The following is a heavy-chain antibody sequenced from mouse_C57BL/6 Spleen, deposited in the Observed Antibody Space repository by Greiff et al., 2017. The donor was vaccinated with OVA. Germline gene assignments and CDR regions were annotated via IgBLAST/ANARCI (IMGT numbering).Heavy chain of an antibody. V-gene: IGHV2-2*01. CDR2: IWSGGST. CDR3: ARNKGNCDAMDY. CDR1: GFSLTSYG. J-gene: IGHJ4*01. Sequence: VKLVESGPGLVKPSQSLSITCTVSGFSLTSYGVHWVRQSPGKGLEWLGVIWSGGSTDYNTAFISRLSISKDNSKGQIYFKMDSLQADDTAIYYCARNKGNCDAMDYWGQGTSVTVSS. D-gene: IGHD2-1*01.